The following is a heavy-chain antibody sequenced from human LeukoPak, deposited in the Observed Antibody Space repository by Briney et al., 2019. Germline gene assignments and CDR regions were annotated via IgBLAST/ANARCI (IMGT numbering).Heavy chain of an antibody. J-gene: IGHJ4*02. CDR1: GFTFDDYA. V-gene: IGHV3-9*01. Sequence: PGRSLRLSCAASGFTFDDYAMHWVRQAPGKGLEWVSGISWNSGSIVYADSVKGRFTISRDNGKNSLYLQMNSLRPEDTALYYCAKAYSSGWQHFDYWGQGIVVTVSS. CDR2: ISWNSGSI. D-gene: IGHD6-19*01. CDR3: AKAYSSGWQHFDY.